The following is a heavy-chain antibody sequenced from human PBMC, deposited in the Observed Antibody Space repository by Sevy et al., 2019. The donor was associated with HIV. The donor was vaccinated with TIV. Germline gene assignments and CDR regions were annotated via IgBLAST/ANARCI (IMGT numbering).Heavy chain of an antibody. CDR3: VIPFSGGGGGY. D-gene: IGHD2-21*01. J-gene: IGHJ4*02. Sequence: GESLKISCAGSGFTFSTYAMHWVRQTPGRGLGWVSTISYDGFNKYYRDSVKGRIAISRDNSKNTQYLQMNSLSVEDTAVYYCVIPFSGGGGGYWGQGTVVTVS. V-gene: IGHV3-30*09. CDR2: ISYDGFNK. CDR1: GFTFSTYA.